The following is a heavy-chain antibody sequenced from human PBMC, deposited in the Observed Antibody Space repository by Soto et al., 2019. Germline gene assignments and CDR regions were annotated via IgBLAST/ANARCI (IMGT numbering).Heavy chain of an antibody. CDR3: ARLPPHRCSAVSCSPS. CDR2: ISYDGSNK. D-gene: IGHD2-15*01. Sequence: AGGSLRLSCAASGFTFSSYGMHWVRQAPGKGLEWVAVISYDGSNKYYADSVKGRFTISRDNYKNTLYMQMNSLRAEDTAVYYCARLPPHRCSAVSCSPSWRHGILVTVFS. J-gene: IGHJ5*01. V-gene: IGHV3-30*03. CDR1: GFTFSSYG.